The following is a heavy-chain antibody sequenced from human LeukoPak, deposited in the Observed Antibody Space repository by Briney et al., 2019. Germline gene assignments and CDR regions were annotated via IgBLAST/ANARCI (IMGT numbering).Heavy chain of an antibody. J-gene: IGHJ4*02. CDR3: ARAGSYGDYVFEEFYFDY. D-gene: IGHD4-17*01. Sequence: SVKVSCKASGGTFSSYAISWVRQAPGQGLEWMGGIIPIFGTANYAQKFQGRVTITADESTSTAYMELSSLRSEDTAVYYCARAGSYGDYVFEEFYFDYWGQGTLVTVSS. CDR1: GGTFSSYA. CDR2: IIPIFGTA. V-gene: IGHV1-69*13.